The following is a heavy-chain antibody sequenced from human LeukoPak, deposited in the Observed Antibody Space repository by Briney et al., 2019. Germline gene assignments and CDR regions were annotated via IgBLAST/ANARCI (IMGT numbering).Heavy chain of an antibody. CDR2: IYYSGST. CDR3: ARGRLYYYDSSGYFWYFDY. CDR1: GGSISSSSYY. V-gene: IGHV4-39*07. D-gene: IGHD3-22*01. Sequence: SETLSLTCTVSGGSISSSSYYWGWIRQPPGKGLEWIGSIYYSGSTYYNPSLKSRVTISVDTSKNQFSLKLSSVTAADTAVYYCARGRLYYYDSSGYFWYFDYWGQGTLVTVSS. J-gene: IGHJ4*02.